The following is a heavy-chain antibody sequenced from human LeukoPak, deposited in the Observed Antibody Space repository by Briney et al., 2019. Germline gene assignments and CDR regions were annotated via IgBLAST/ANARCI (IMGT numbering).Heavy chain of an antibody. CDR1: GGSISSGGYS. V-gene: IGHV4-30-2*01. CDR2: IYHRGST. CDR3: ARGQAGYCSSTSCYRSRWFDP. D-gene: IGHD2-2*01. Sequence: SETLSGTSAVSGGSISSGGYSWSWIRQPPGKGLEWNAYIYHRGSTYYNPSLKSRVTISVDRSKNQFSLKLSSVTAADTAVYYCARGQAGYCSSTSCYRSRWFDPWGQGTLVTVSS. J-gene: IGHJ5*02.